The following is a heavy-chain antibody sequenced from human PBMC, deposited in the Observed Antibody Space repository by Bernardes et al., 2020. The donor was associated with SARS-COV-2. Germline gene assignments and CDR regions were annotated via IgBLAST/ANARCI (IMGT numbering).Heavy chain of an antibody. V-gene: IGHV3-53*04. D-gene: IGHD2-21*02. CDR1: AFTVRNDY. CDR3: ARGPYEHDGTAYSAIDY. Sequence: GGSLRLSCAASAFTVRNDYMSWLRQTPGKGLEWVSVIYSGGNTYYTDSVKGRFTISRHISENTLYLHMNILRSGDTAVYYCARGPYEHDGTAYSAIDYWGQGILVTVSS. J-gene: IGHJ4*02. CDR2: IYSGGNT.